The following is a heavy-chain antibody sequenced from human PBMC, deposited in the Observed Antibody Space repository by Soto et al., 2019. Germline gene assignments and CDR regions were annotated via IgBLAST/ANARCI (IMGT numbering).Heavy chain of an antibody. V-gene: IGHV3-30-3*01. CDR2: ISYDGSNK. D-gene: IGHD3-10*01. J-gene: IGHJ3*02. CDR3: ARGLWFGDSREAFDI. CDR1: GFTFSSYA. Sequence: QVQLVESGGGVVQPGRSLRLSCAASGFTFSSYAMHWVRQAPGKGLEWVAVISYDGSNKYYADSVKGRFTISRDNSKNTLYLQMNSLRAEDTAVYYCARGLWFGDSREAFDIWGQGTMVTVSS.